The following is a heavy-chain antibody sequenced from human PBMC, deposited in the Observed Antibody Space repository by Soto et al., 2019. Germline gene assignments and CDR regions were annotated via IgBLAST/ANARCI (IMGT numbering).Heavy chain of an antibody. J-gene: IGHJ5*02. D-gene: IGHD6-13*01. V-gene: IGHV4-59*08. CDR3: AGTLAAAADGGNWFAP. Sequence: SETLSLTCTVSGGSISSYYWSWIRQPPGKGLEWIGYIYYSGSTNYNPSLKSRVTISVDTSKNQFSLKLSSVTAADTAVYYCAGTLAAAADGGNWFAPWGQGTLVTVSS. CDR2: IYYSGST. CDR1: GGSISSYY.